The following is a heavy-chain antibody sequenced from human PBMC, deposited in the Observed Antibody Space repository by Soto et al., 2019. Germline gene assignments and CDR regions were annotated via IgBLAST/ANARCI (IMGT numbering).Heavy chain of an antibody. CDR3: AKGAVHQLPDIAAAGPPNWFDP. CDR2: ISGSGGST. CDR1: GFTFSSYA. D-gene: IGHD6-13*01. Sequence: GGSLRLSCAASGFTFSSYAMSWVRQAPGKGLEWVSAISGSGGSTYYADSVKGRFTISRDNSKNTLYLQMNSLRAEDTAVYYCAKGAVHQLPDIAAAGPPNWFDPWGQGTLVTVSS. J-gene: IGHJ5*02. V-gene: IGHV3-23*01.